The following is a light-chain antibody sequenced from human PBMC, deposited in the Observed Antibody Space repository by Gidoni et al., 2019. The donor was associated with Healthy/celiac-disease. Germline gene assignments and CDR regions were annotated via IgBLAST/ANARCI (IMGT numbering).Light chain of an antibody. J-gene: IGLJ3*02. Sequence: QSVLTQPPSVSEAPRPTVTISCSGSSSNIGNNAVNWYQQLPGKAPKLLIYYDDLLPSGVSDRFSGSKSGTSASLAISGLQSEDEADYYCAAWDDSLNGHWVFGGGTKLTVL. CDR2: YDD. V-gene: IGLV1-36*01. CDR3: AAWDDSLNGHWV. CDR1: SSNIGNNA.